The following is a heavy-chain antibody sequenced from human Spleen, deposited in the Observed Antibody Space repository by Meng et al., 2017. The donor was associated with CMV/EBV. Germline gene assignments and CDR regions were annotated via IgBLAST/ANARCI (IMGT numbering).Heavy chain of an antibody. J-gene: IGHJ4*02. V-gene: IGHV4-34*01. Sequence: YGGSFRGYYWCWIRQPPGKGLEWFVEINHSGSTNYNPSLRSRVTISVDTSKNQFSLKLSSVTAADTAVYYCARGRWDGFWSGYFPFDYWGQGTLVTVSS. CDR1: GGSFRGYY. CDR2: INHSGST. CDR3: ARGRWDGFWSGYFPFDY. D-gene: IGHD3-3*01.